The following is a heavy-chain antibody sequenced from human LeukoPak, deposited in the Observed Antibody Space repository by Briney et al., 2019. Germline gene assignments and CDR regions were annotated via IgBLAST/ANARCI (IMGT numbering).Heavy chain of an antibody. Sequence: SETLSLTCAVSGYSISSGYYWGWIRQPPGKGLEWIGSIYHSGSTYYNPSLKSRVTISVDTSKNQFSLKLSSVTAADTAVYYCARDRPSSGQDYWGQGTLVTVSS. CDR2: IYHSGST. CDR1: GYSISSGYY. V-gene: IGHV4-38-2*02. J-gene: IGHJ4*02. D-gene: IGHD6-19*01. CDR3: ARDRPSSGQDY.